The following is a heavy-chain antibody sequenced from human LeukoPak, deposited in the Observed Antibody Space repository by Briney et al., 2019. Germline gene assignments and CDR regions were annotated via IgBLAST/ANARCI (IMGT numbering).Heavy chain of an antibody. Sequence: PGGSLRLSCAASGFTFSSYAMSWVRQAPGKGLEWVAFIRYDGGNKYYADSVKGRFTISRDNSKNTLYLQMNSLRAEDTAVYYCARGSVAGTGWGQGTLVTVSS. D-gene: IGHD6-19*01. CDR2: IRYDGGNK. V-gene: IGHV3-30*02. CDR3: ARGSVAGTG. J-gene: IGHJ4*02. CDR1: GFTFSSYA.